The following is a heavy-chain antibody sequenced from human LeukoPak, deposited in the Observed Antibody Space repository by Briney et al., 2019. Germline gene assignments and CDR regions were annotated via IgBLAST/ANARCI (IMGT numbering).Heavy chain of an antibody. V-gene: IGHV5-10-1*01. Sequence: GESLKISCQGSGYSFSNNWINWVRQMPGKGLEWMGRIDPRDSYITYSPSFQGHVTISVDKSITTAYLQWSTLKASDTATYYCARHFNQYHDSGSYYSNYWYFDLWGRGTLVTVSS. CDR1: GYSFSNNW. D-gene: IGHD3-10*01. CDR2: IDPRDSYI. J-gene: IGHJ2*01. CDR3: ARHFNQYHDSGSYYSNYWYFDL.